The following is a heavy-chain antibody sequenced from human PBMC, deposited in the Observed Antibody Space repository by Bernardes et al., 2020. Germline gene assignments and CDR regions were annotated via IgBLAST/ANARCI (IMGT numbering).Heavy chain of an antibody. J-gene: IGHJ4*02. D-gene: IGHD2-2*01. CDR2: MNFNSGNT. V-gene: IGHV1-8*01. Sequence: ASVKVSCKASGYTFTSYDINWVRQATGQGPEWMGWMNFNSGNTGYAQKFQGRVTMTRNTSISTAYMELSSLRSEDTAVYYCARAQSTSQRPSITYWGQGTLVTVSS. CDR3: ARAQSTSQRPSITY. CDR1: GYTFTSYD.